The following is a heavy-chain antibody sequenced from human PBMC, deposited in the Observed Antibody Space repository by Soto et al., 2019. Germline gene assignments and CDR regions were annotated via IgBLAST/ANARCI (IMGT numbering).Heavy chain of an antibody. Sequence: GASVKVSCKASGYTFTGYYMHWVRQAPGQGLEWMGWINPNSGGTNYAQKFQGWVTMTRDTSISTAYMELSRLRSDDTAVYYCARGGAARPGTYGMDVWGQGTTVTVSS. J-gene: IGHJ6*02. D-gene: IGHD6-6*01. CDR2: INPNSGGT. CDR1: GYTFTGYY. CDR3: ARGGAARPGTYGMDV. V-gene: IGHV1-2*04.